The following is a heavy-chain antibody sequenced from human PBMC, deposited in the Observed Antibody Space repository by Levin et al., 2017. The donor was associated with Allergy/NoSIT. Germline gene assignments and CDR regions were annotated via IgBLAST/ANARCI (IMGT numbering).Heavy chain of an antibody. V-gene: IGHV3-11*05. CDR2: ISGTSSAI. D-gene: IGHD6-13*01. Sequence: GESLKISCAASGFTFRDYYMSWIRQAPGKGLELVSYISGTSSAIIYADFVKGRFTISRDNAQNSLYLQMNSLRAEDTAVYFCGRGPLAAAANDWGQGTLVTVSS. CDR3: GRGPLAAAAND. CDR1: GFTFRDYY. J-gene: IGHJ4*02.